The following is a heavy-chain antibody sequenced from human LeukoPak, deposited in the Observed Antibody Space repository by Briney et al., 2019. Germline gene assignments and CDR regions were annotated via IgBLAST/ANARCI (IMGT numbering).Heavy chain of an antibody. CDR1: GFTFSSYG. CDR2: IRYDGSNK. V-gene: IGHV3-33*01. D-gene: IGHD3-22*01. J-gene: IGHJ4*02. CDR3: AREGDVSYNYDRSGYCSYYFDY. Sequence: QPGGSLRLSCAASGFTFSSYGMHWARQAPGKGLEWVADIRYDGSNKYYADSVKGRFTISRDNSKNTLYLQMNSLRAEDTAVYYCAREGDVSYNYDRSGYCSYYFDYWGQGTLVTVSS.